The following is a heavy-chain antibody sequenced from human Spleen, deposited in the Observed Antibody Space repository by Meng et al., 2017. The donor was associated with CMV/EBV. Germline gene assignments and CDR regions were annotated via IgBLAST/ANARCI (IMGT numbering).Heavy chain of an antibody. CDR1: GFTFSSYG. CDR3: ARDDSSGWYPLL. J-gene: IGHJ4*02. Sequence: GGSLRLSCAASGFTFSSYGMHWVRQAPGKGLEWVSSISSRISYIYYADSVKGRFTISRDNAKNSLYLQMNSLRAEDTAIYYCARDDSSGWYPLLWGQGTLVTVSS. V-gene: IGHV3-21*01. CDR2: ISSRISYI. D-gene: IGHD6-19*01.